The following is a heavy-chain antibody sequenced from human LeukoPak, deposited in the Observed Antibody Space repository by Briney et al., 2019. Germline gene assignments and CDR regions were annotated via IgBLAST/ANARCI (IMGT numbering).Heavy chain of an antibody. CDR1: GFPFSSYS. Sequence: PGGSLRLSCAASGFPFSSYSMNWVRQAPGKGLEWVSSISSSSSYIYYADSVKGRFTISRDNSKNTLYLQMNSLRAEDTAVYYCARSTAVAAPHWFDPWGQGTLVTVSS. CDR2: ISSSSSYI. CDR3: ARSTAVAAPHWFDP. D-gene: IGHD6-19*01. J-gene: IGHJ5*02. V-gene: IGHV3-21*01.